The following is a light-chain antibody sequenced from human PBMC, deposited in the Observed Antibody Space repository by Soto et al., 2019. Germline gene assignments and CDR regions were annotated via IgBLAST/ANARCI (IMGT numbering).Light chain of an antibody. CDR3: CSYTSRSTLV. J-gene: IGLJ2*01. V-gene: IGLV2-14*01. Sequence: QSALTQPASVSGSPGQSITISCTGTNSDVGGFNYVSWYQQHPDKAPELIIFEVTDRPSGVSNRFSGSKSGNTASLTISGLQSEDEAEYYCCSYTSRSTLVFGGGTKLTVL. CDR1: NSDVGGFNY. CDR2: EVT.